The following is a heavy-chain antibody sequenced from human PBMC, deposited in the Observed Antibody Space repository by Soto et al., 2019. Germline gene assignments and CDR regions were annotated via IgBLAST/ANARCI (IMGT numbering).Heavy chain of an antibody. J-gene: IGHJ5*02. CDR1: GGSISSGGYY. D-gene: IGHD2-8*01. V-gene: IGHV4-31*03. CDR3: ARNPRGPYCTNGVCWFDP. Sequence: QVQLQESGPGLVKPSQTLSLTCTVSGGSISSGGYYWSWIRQHPGKGLEWIGYIYYSGSTYYNPSFKSRVTIAVDTSKNQFSLKLSSVTAADPAVYYCARNPRGPYCTNGVCWFDPWGQGTLVTVSS. CDR2: IYYSGST.